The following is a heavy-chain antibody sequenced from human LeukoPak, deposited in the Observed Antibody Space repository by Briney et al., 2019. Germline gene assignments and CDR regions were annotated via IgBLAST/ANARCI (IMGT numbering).Heavy chain of an antibody. J-gene: IGHJ2*01. CDR1: GFTFSSYG. D-gene: IGHD2-2*01. CDR2: ISGSGGST. V-gene: IGHV3-23*01. Sequence: GGSLRLSCAASGFTFSSYGMSWVRQAPGKGLEWVSAISGSGGSTFYADSVKGRFTISKDNSKNTLYLQMDSLRVDDTAVYYCAKVDCGSAGCRRFDLWGRGTLLTVSS. CDR3: AKVDCGSAGCRRFDL.